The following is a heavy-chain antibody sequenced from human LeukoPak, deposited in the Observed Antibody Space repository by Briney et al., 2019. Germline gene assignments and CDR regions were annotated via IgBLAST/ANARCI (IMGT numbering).Heavy chain of an antibody. V-gene: IGHV4-38-2*02. CDR1: GYSISSGYF. CDR2: IYNSGST. J-gene: IGHJ4*02. D-gene: IGHD3-10*01. CDR3: ARANEYGSGSYYSTGIDY. Sequence: SETLSLTCTVSGYSISSGYFWGWIRQPPGKGLEWIGTIYNSGSTYYNPSLKSRVTISVDMSKNHFSLKLSSVTAADTAVYYCARANEYGSGSYYSTGIDYWGQGTLVTVSS.